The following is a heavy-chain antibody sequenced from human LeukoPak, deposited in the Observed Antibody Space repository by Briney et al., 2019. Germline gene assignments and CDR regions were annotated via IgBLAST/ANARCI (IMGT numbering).Heavy chain of an antibody. CDR2: IYYSGST. D-gene: IGHD3-16*01. J-gene: IGHJ6*04. CDR1: GGSVSSGSYY. CDR3: ARVPHRLTNTHEPLYYYYGMDV. V-gene: IGHV4-61*01. Sequence: SETLSLTCTVSGGSVSSGSYYWSWIRQPPGKGLEWIGYIYYSGSTNYNTSLKSRVTISVDTSKNQFSLKLSSVTAADTAVYYCARVPHRLTNTHEPLYYYYGMDVWGKGTTVTVSS.